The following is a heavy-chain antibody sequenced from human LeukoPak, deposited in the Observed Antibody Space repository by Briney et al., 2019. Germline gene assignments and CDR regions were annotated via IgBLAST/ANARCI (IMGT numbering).Heavy chain of an antibody. D-gene: IGHD7-27*01. CDR3: ARNWGLAQGYFDY. J-gene: IGHJ4*02. CDR1: VYTCTSYD. V-gene: IGHV1-8*01. Sequence: GASVKVSCKASVYTCTSYDINWVRQATGQGLEWMGWMNPNSGNTGYAQKFQGRVTMTRNTSISTAYMELSSLRSEDTAVYYCARNWGLAQGYFDYWGQGTLVTVSS. CDR2: MNPNSGNT.